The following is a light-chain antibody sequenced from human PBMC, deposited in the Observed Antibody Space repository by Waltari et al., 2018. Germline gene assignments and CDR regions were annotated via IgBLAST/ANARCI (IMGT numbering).Light chain of an antibody. CDR3: CSYTGSSTWV. CDR1: SSDIGTYNR. J-gene: IGLJ3*02. CDR2: EVS. V-gene: IGLV2-18*02. Sequence: QSALTQPPSVSGSPGQSVTISCTGTSSDIGTYNRVSWYQQPPATAPKVMIFEVSNRPSGVPDRFSGSKFGNTASLTISGLRAEDEAVYYCCSYTGSSTWVFGGGTKLTVL.